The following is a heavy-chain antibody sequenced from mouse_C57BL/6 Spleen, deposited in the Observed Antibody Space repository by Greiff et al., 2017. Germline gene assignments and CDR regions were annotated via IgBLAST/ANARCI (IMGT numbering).Heavy chain of an antibody. J-gene: IGHJ3*01. D-gene: IGHD2-4*01. V-gene: IGHV3-1*01. CDR2: ISYSGST. CDR3: ARADYDRAWFAY. Sequence: DVQLQESGPGMVKPSQSLSLTCTVTGYSITSGYDWHWIRHFPGNKLEWMGYISYSGSTNYNPSLKSRISITHDTSKNHFFLKLNSVTTEDTATXYCARADYDRAWFAYWGQGTLGTVSA. CDR1: GYSITSGYD.